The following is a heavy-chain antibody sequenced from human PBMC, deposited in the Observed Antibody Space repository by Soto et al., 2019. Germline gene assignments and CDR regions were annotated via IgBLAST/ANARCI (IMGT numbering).Heavy chain of an antibody. CDR2: IYYSGST. V-gene: IGHV4-30-4*01. CDR1: GGSISSGDYY. Sequence: SETLSLTCTVSGGSISSGDYYWSWIRQPPGKGLEWIGYIYYSGSTYYNPSLKSRVTISVDTSKNQLSLKLSSVTAADTAVYYCARSGGQLWDDAFDIWGQGTMVTVSS. CDR3: ARSGGQLWDDAFDI. D-gene: IGHD5-18*01. J-gene: IGHJ3*02.